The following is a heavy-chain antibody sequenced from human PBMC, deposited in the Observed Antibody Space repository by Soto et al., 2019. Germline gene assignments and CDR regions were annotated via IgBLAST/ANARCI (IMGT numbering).Heavy chain of an antibody. CDR1: GGSISSGDYC. D-gene: IGHD3-3*01. CDR3: ARERLPIYDY. J-gene: IGHJ4*01. Sequence: SETLSLTCTVSGGSISSGDYCWSWIRQPPGKGLEWIGYIYYSGSTYYNPSLKSRVTISVDTSKNQFSLKLSSVTAADTAVYYCARERLPIYDYRGHRTLDTVSS. V-gene: IGHV4-30-4*02. CDR2: IYYSGST.